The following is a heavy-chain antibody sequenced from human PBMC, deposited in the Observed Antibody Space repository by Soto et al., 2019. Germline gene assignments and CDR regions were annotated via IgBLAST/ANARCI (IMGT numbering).Heavy chain of an antibody. CDR2: ISYDGSNK. D-gene: IGHD5-12*01. V-gene: IGHV3-30*18. J-gene: IGHJ4*02. CDR1: GFTFSSYG. Sequence: QVQLVESGGGVVQPGRSLRLSCAASGFTFSSYGMHWVRQAPGKGLEWVAVISYDGSNKYYADSVKGRFTISRDNSKNTLYRQMNSLRAEDTAVYYCAKGRGWLQLGYFDYWGQGTLVTVSS. CDR3: AKGRGWLQLGYFDY.